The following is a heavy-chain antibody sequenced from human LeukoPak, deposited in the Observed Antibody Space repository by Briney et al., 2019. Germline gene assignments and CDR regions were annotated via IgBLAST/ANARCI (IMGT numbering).Heavy chain of an antibody. V-gene: IGHV1-2*02. Sequence: ASVKVSCKASGYTFTGYHMHWVRQATGQGPEWMGWINPDSGGTDYAQKFQGRVTMTRDTSISTAYMELSRLRSDDTAMYYCARTFYYGSGRARYMDVWGKGTTVTVSS. J-gene: IGHJ6*03. D-gene: IGHD3-10*01. CDR2: INPDSGGT. CDR3: ARTFYYGSGRARYMDV. CDR1: GYTFTGYH.